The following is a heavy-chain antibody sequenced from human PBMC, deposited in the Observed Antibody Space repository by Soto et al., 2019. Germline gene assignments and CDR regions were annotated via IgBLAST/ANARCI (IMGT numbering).Heavy chain of an antibody. Sequence: SETLSLTCTVSGGSISSGNYYWSWIRQPPGEGLEWIGYIYSSGSTYYNPSLKSRLSISIDTSKNQFSLKLTSVTAADTAVYYCAREGYGYGYREFDSWGRGTLVTVSS. CDR3: AREGYGYGYREFDS. J-gene: IGHJ4*02. V-gene: IGHV4-30-4*01. CDR2: IYSSGST. D-gene: IGHD5-18*01. CDR1: GGSISSGNYY.